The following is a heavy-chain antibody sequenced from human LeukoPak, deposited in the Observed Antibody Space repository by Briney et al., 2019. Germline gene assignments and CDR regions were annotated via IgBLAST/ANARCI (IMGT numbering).Heavy chain of an antibody. CDR3: ARVGGVRDAFDI. Sequence: PGGSLRLSCAASGFTFSSYSMNWVRQAPGKGLEWVSSISSSSSYIYYADSVKGRFTISRDNAKNSLYLQMNSLRTEDTAVYYCARVGGVRDAFDIWGQGTMVTVSS. D-gene: IGHD3-16*01. CDR2: ISSSSSYI. CDR1: GFTFSSYS. V-gene: IGHV3-21*01. J-gene: IGHJ3*02.